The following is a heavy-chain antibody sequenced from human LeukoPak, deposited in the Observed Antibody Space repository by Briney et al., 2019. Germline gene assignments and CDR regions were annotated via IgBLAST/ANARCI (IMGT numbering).Heavy chain of an antibody. CDR2: VHKRGST. CDR1: TDSITSNW. J-gene: IGHJ4*02. Sequence: SETLSLTCAVSTDSITSNWWSWVRQPPGKGLEWIGEVHKRGSTHYYPSLQSRVTISIDKSKNQIALELTSVTAAGTAVYYCAKEIVGAPTPGAYWGQGILVTVSS. CDR3: AKEIVGAPTPGAY. V-gene: IGHV4-4*02. D-gene: IGHD1-26*01.